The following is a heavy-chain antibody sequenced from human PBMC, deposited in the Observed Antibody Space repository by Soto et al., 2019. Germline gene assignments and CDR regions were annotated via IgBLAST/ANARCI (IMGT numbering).Heavy chain of an antibody. D-gene: IGHD3-3*01. CDR1: GYTFTGYY. CDR3: ARAPVGSIPTFFWATGGIDV. V-gene: IGHV1-2*02. J-gene: IGHJ6*02. CDR2: INPNSGGT. Sequence: ASVKVSCKASGYTFTGYYMHWVRQAPGQGLEWMGWINPNSGGTNYAQKFQGRVTMTRDTSISTAYMELSRLRSDDTAVYYCARAPVGSIPTFFWATGGIDVSGQGTTVTVYS.